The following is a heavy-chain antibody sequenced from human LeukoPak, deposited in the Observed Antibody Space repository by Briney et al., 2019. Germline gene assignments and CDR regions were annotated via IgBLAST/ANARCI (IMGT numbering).Heavy chain of an antibody. Sequence: GASVTVSCKASGYTFTNYGITWVRQAPGQRLKWMGGVSGDSSNTNLAQRFQARVTMTTDTSTNTAYMELRSLKSDDTAVYYCGRDLLGCSGGACYSSDFWGQGTQVTVSS. J-gene: IGHJ4*02. CDR1: GYTFTNYG. CDR3: GRDLLGCSGGACYSSDF. D-gene: IGHD2-15*01. CDR2: VSGDSSNT. V-gene: IGHV1-18*01.